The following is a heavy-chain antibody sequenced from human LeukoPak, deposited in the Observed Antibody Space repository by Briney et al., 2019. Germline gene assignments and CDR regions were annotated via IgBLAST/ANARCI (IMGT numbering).Heavy chain of an antibody. Sequence: SETLSLTCTVSGGSISSYYWSWIRQPPGKGLEWTGYIHYSGSTNYNPSLKSRVTISVDTSKNQFSLKLSSVTAADTAVYYCARDVPSGDYGGKNWFDPWGQGTLVTVSS. CDR2: IHYSGST. J-gene: IGHJ5*02. CDR1: GGSISSYY. V-gene: IGHV4-59*01. D-gene: IGHD4-23*01. CDR3: ARDVPSGDYGGKNWFDP.